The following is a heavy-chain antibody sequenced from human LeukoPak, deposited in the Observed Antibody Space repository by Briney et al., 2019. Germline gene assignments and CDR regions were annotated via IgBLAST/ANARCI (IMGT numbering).Heavy chain of an antibody. Sequence: GGSLRLSCAASGFTFNNYWIHWVRQVPGKGLEWVSVIYSGGSTYYADSVKGRFTISRDNSKNTLYLQMNSLRAEDTAVYYCAREAAMVTENYYYYGMDVWGQGTTVTVSS. V-gene: IGHV3-53*01. J-gene: IGHJ6*02. CDR2: IYSGGST. CDR3: AREAAMVTENYYYYGMDV. D-gene: IGHD5-18*01. CDR1: GFTFNNYW.